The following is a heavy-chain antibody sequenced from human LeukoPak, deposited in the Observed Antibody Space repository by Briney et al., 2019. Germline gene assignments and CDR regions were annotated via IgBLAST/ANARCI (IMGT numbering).Heavy chain of an antibody. Sequence: PSETLSLTCTVSGGSISSYYWSWIRQPPGKGLEWIGYIYYSGSTNYNPSLKSRATISVDTSKNQFSLKLSSVTAADTAVYYCARVGNYGQYYFDYWGQGTLVTVSS. V-gene: IGHV4-59*12. CDR1: GGSISSYY. D-gene: IGHD4-17*01. J-gene: IGHJ4*02. CDR3: ARVGNYGQYYFDY. CDR2: IYYSGST.